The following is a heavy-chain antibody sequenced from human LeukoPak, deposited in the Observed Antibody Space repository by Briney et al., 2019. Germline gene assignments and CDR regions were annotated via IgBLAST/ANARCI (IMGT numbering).Heavy chain of an antibody. CDR1: GFTFSDYA. D-gene: IGHD3-22*01. J-gene: IGHJ4*02. Sequence: GGSLRLSCAASGFTFSDYAMSWVRQAPGKGLEWVSGISGSGGATYYADPVKGRFTISRDNPKNTLYLQMNSLRAEDTAVYYCAKRSGTSGYYHGIDYWGQGTQVTVSS. V-gene: IGHV3-23*01. CDR2: ISGSGGAT. CDR3: AKRSGTSGYYHGIDY.